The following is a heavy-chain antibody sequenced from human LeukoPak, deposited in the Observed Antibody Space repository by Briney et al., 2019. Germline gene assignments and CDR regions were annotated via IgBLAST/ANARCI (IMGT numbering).Heavy chain of an antibody. J-gene: IGHJ3*02. V-gene: IGHV1-2*02. CDR2: INPNSGGT. D-gene: IGHD3-22*01. CDR3: GRDSTSMIPSAPGI. CDR1: GYTFTGYY. Sequence: ASVKVSCKASGYTFTGYYMHWVRQAPGQGLEWMGWINPNSGGTNYAQKFQGRVTMTRDTSISTAYMELSRLRSDDTAVYYCGRDSTSMIPSAPGIWGQGTMVTVSS.